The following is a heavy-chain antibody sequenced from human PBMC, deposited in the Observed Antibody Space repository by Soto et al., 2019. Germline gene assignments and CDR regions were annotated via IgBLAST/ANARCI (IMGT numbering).Heavy chain of an antibody. Sequence: QVQLVQSGAEVKKPGASVKVSYKASGYTFTSYGISWVRQAPGQGLEWMGWISAYNGNTNYAQKLQGRVTMTTDTSTSTAYMDLRSLRSDDTAVYYCARDSPPYYGSGSFDNWFDPWGQGTLVTVSS. CDR2: ISAYNGNT. D-gene: IGHD3-10*01. CDR1: GYTFTSYG. CDR3: ARDSPPYYGSGSFDNWFDP. V-gene: IGHV1-18*01. J-gene: IGHJ5*02.